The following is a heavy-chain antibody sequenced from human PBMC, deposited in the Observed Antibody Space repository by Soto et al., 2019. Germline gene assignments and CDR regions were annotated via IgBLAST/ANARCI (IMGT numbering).Heavy chain of an antibody. CDR2: IYPGDSDT. J-gene: IGHJ6*02. V-gene: IGHV5-51*01. Sequence: GEALKISCKGSGYSFTSYWIGWVRQMPGKGLEWMGIIYPGDSDTRYSPSFQGQVTISADKSISTAYLQWSSLKASETAMYYCTRQGDYGDYVHQFYYYYGMDVWGQGTTVTVSS. CDR3: TRQGDYGDYVHQFYYYYGMDV. D-gene: IGHD4-17*01. CDR1: GYSFTSYW.